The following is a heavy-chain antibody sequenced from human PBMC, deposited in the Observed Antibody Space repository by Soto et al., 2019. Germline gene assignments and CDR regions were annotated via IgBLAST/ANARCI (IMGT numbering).Heavy chain of an antibody. V-gene: IGHV3-30-3*01. J-gene: IGHJ5*02. Sequence: GGSLRLSCAASGFTFSSYAMHWVRQAPDKGLEWVAIILYDGSNKYYADSVKGRFTISRDNSKNTLYLQMSSLRTEDTAVYYCARDQSTRIPNCGGGTCHSGWFDPWGQGTLVTVSS. CDR1: GFTFSSYA. CDR2: ILYDGSNK. D-gene: IGHD2-15*01. CDR3: ARDQSTRIPNCGGGTCHSGWFDP.